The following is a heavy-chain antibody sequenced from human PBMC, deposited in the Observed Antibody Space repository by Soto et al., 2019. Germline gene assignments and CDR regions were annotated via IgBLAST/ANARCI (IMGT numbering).Heavy chain of an antibody. CDR3: ARRECSGGTCSFDH. CDR1: GGSFSGYY. D-gene: IGHD2-15*01. Sequence: SETLSLTCAVYGGSFSGYYWTWIRQPPGTGLEWIGEINHTGSTYYNPSLKSRVTISIDTSKNRFSLKLTSVSAADTAVYFCARRECSGGTCSFDHWGQGTLVTVSS. V-gene: IGHV4-34*01. CDR2: INHTGST. J-gene: IGHJ5*02.